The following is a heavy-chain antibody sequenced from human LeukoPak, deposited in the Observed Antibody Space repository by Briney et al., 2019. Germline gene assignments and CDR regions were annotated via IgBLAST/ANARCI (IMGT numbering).Heavy chain of an antibody. CDR3: ARGGNGFDI. CDR1: GFTFSSYN. J-gene: IGHJ3*02. CDR2: ISSSI. D-gene: IGHD3-16*01. Sequence: GGSLRLSCAASGFTFSSYNMNWVRQAPGKGLEWVSSISSSIYYADSVKGRFTISRDSAKNSLYLQMNSLRAEDTAVYYCARGGNGFDIWGQGTMVTVSS. V-gene: IGHV3-21*01.